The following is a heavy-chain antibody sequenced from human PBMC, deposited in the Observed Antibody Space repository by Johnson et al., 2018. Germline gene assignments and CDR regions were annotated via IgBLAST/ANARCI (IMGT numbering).Heavy chain of an antibody. D-gene: IGHD1-1*01. CDR3: ASDCQAYADDGCVHD. V-gene: IGHV3-30-3*01. CDR1: GFTFSIYA. CDR2: ISHDGSNT. J-gene: IGHJ1*01. Sequence: QVQLVESGGGVVQPGRSLRLSCSASGFTFSIYAMHWVRQAPGKGLAWVAVISHDGSNTYYGDSVKGRFTINRDKSKNTLCLQMNSLIIEDPAVYYCASDCQAYADDGCVHDWGQGTRVPVSS.